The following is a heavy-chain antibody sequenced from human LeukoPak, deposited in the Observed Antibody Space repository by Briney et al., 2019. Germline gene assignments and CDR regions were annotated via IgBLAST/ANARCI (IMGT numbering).Heavy chain of an antibody. CDR3: AKIIAVAGTGEDNVFDI. Sequence: GGSLRLSCAASGFTVSRSFMNWVRQAPGKGLEWLAILHRDGGTTYYADSVKGRFTISRDSSKNTLYLQMNSLRAEDTAVYYCAKIIAVAGTGEDNVFDIWGQGTMVTVSS. CDR2: LHRDGGTT. CDR1: GFTVSRSF. V-gene: IGHV3-53*01. J-gene: IGHJ3*02. D-gene: IGHD6-13*01.